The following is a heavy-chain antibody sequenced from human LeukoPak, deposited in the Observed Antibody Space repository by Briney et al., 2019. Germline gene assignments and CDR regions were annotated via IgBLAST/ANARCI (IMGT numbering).Heavy chain of an antibody. CDR1: AFSFSDYN. Sequence: PGGSLRLSCAASAFSFSDYNMNWVRQAPGKGLEWVSSITSTGSYIYYADSVKGRFTISRDNAKNSLYLQMNSLRAEDTAVYYCARDRRHTMIVVGREGWYFDLWGRGTLVTVSS. CDR3: ARDRRHTMIVVGREGWYFDL. D-gene: IGHD3-22*01. V-gene: IGHV3-21*01. J-gene: IGHJ2*01. CDR2: ITSTGSYI.